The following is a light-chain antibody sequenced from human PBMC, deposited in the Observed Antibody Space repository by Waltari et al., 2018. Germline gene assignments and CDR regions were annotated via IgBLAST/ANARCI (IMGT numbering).Light chain of an antibody. CDR1: SGPVHTTYY. CDR3: VLSMGSGIWV. CDR2: DTN. Sequence: QTVVTHEPSSAVSPGGTVTFTCGLSSGPVHTTYYSSWHQQAPGQATRTLIFDTNTRSSGVPDRFSGSILYNKAALTISGAQADDESDYYCVLSMGSGIWVFGGGTKLTVL. V-gene: IGLV8-61*01. J-gene: IGLJ3*02.